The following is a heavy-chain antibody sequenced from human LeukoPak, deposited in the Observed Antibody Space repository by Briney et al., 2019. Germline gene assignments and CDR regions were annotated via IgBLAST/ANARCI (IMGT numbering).Heavy chain of an antibody. V-gene: IGHV3-21*01. CDR1: GFTFSSYS. CDR3: AREGSDWNYYYYLDV. D-gene: IGHD6-19*01. Sequence: KTGGSLRLSCAASGFTFSSYSMNWVRQAPGKGLEWVSSISSSSNYIYYADSVKGRFTISRDNAKNSLYLQMNSLRAEDTAVYYCAREGSDWNYYYYLDVWGKGTTVTISS. CDR2: ISSSSNYI. J-gene: IGHJ6*03.